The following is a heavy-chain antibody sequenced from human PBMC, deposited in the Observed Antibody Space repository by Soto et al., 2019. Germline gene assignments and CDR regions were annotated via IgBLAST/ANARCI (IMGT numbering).Heavy chain of an antibody. CDR1: GFTFSSYG. CDR2: ISYDGSNK. CDR3: AKDYVRYFDWSPLDY. J-gene: IGHJ4*02. Sequence: GGSLRLSCAASGFTFSSYGMHWVRQAPGKGLEWVAVISYDGSNKYYADSVKGRFTISRDNSKNTLYLQMNSLRAEDTAVYYCAKDYVRYFDWSPLDYWGQGTLVTVSS. D-gene: IGHD3-9*01. V-gene: IGHV3-30*18.